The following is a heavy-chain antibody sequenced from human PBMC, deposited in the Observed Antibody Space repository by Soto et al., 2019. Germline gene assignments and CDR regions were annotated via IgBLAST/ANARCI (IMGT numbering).Heavy chain of an antibody. Sequence: QVQLQESGPGLVKPSQTLSLTCTVSGGSIRSDGYYWSWVRQHPGKGLEYIGYIYYSGRTYYNPSPRSRGTISLDTSESHFSLKLSSVTAADTAVYYCARAIVVVTTTPLSYYGVDLWGQGTTVTVSS. D-gene: IGHD2-21*02. CDR1: GGSIRSDGYY. CDR3: ARAIVVVTTTPLSYYGVDL. CDR2: IYYSGRT. J-gene: IGHJ6*02. V-gene: IGHV4-31*03.